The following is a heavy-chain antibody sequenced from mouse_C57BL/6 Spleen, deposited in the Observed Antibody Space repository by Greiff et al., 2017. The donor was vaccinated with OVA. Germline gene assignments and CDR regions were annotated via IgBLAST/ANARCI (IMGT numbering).Heavy chain of an antibody. CDR1: GFTFSSYA. V-gene: IGHV5-9-1*02. CDR3: TRALYGNYTSWYFDV. CDR2: ISSGGDYI. Sequence: EVQLVESGEGLVKPGGSLKLSCAASGFTFSSYAMSWVRQTPEKRLEWVAYISSGGDYIYYADTVKGRFTISRDNARNTLYLQMSSLKSEDTAMYYCTRALYGNYTSWYFDVWGTGTTVTVSS. D-gene: IGHD2-1*01. J-gene: IGHJ1*03.